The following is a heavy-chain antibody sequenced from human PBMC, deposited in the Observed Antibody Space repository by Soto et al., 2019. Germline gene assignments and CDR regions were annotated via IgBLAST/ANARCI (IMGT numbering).Heavy chain of an antibody. CDR1: GGSISSSSYY. J-gene: IGHJ4*02. CDR3: ARHNLRLVRGVIGY. Sequence: QLQLQESGPGLVKPSETLSLTCTVSGGSISSSSYYWGWIRQPPGKGLEWIGSIYYSGSTYYNPSLTSRVTISVDTSKNQFSLKLSSVTAADTAVYYCARHNLRLVRGVIGYWGQGTLVTVSS. V-gene: IGHV4-39*01. D-gene: IGHD3-10*01. CDR2: IYYSGST.